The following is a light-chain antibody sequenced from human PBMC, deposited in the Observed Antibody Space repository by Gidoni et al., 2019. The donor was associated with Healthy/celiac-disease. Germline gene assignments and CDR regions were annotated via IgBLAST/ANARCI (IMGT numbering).Light chain of an antibody. J-gene: IGKJ5*01. CDR2: DAS. CDR3: QQRSNWPL. CDR1: QSVSSY. Sequence: EIVLTQSPATLSLTPGERATLSCRASQSVSSYLAWYQPKPGQAPRLLIYDASNRATGIPARFSGSGSVTDFTLTISGLEPEDFAVYYCQQRSNWPLFXPXTRLEIK. V-gene: IGKV3-11*01.